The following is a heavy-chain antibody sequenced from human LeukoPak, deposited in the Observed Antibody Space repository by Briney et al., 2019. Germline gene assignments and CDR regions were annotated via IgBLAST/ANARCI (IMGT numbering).Heavy chain of an antibody. CDR3: ARRLRLGGNWFDP. D-gene: IGHD2-21*01. CDR1: GGTFTSYA. J-gene: IGHJ5*02. V-gene: IGHV1-69*13. CDR2: IIPISGTT. Sequence: SVKVSCKTSGGTFTSYAITWVRQAPGQGLEWMGKIIPISGTTNYAQKFQGRVTFTADESTSTACMELSSLRSEDTALYYCARRLRLGGNWFDPWGQGTLVTVSS.